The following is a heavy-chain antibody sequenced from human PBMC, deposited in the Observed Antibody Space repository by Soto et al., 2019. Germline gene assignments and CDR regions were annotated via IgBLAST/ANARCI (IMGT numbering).Heavy chain of an antibody. CDR1: GFTFSSYG. V-gene: IGHV3-33*01. CDR2: IWYDGSNK. Sequence: QVQLVESGGGVVQPGRSLRLSCAASGFTFSSYGMHWVRQAPGKGLEWVAVIWYDGSNKYYADSVTGRFTISRDNSKNTLYLQMNSLRAEDTAVYYCARDSTRGDFGGVSPIDYWGQGTLVTVSS. J-gene: IGHJ4*02. D-gene: IGHD3-3*01. CDR3: ARDSTRGDFGGVSPIDY.